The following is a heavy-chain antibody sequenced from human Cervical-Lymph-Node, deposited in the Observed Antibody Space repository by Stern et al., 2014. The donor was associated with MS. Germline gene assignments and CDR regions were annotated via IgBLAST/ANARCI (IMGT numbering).Heavy chain of an antibody. CDR2: IYYGADT. CDR3: AGGADEFYQFDS. J-gene: IGHJ4*02. V-gene: IGHV4-59*01. CDR1: GGSIASYY. D-gene: IGHD2-2*01. Sequence: QVQLQESGPGLVKPSETLSLTCTVTGGSIASYYWAWIRQPPGKGLEWIAYIYYGADTKYNPSLKGRVTISVDTSLNQVSLNLDSLTAADTAVYYCAGGADEFYQFDSWGQGTLVAVSS.